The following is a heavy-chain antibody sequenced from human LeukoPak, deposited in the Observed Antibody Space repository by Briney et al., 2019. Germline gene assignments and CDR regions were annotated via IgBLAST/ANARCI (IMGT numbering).Heavy chain of an antibody. CDR2: ISSSSSYI. Sequence: GGSLRLSCAASGFTFSSYSMNWVRQAPGKGLEWVSSISSSSSYIYYADSVKGRFTISRDNAKNSLYLQMNSLRAEDTALYYCAKDIGSSGWYYFDYWGQGTLVTVSS. J-gene: IGHJ4*02. D-gene: IGHD6-19*01. CDR3: AKDIGSSGWYYFDY. V-gene: IGHV3-21*04. CDR1: GFTFSSYS.